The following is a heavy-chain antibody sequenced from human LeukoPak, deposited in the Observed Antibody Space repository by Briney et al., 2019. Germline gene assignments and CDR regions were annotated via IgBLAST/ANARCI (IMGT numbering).Heavy chain of an antibody. V-gene: IGHV3-48*03. Sequence: GGSLRLSCAASEFTFDTYEMNWVRQAPGKGLEWVSQISSSSSTIYYADSVKGRFTISRDNAKNSLCLQMNSLRAEDTAVYYCARVHSGYYYYMDVWGKGTTVTVSS. D-gene: IGHD2-15*01. CDR3: ARVHSGYYYYMDV. CDR1: EFTFDTYE. J-gene: IGHJ6*03. CDR2: ISSSSSTI.